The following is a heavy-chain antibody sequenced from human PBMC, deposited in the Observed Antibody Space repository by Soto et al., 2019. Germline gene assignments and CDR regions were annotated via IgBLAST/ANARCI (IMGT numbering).Heavy chain of an antibody. CDR2: INAGNGNT. V-gene: IGHV1-3*01. CDR3: AVYSSSWAFDY. J-gene: IGHJ4*02. Sequence: GASAKVSCKASGYTFTSYAMHWVRQAPGQRLEWMGWINAGNGNTKYSQKFQGRVTITRDTSASTAYMELSSLRSEDTAVYYCAVYSSSWAFDYWGQGTLVTVSS. D-gene: IGHD6-13*01. CDR1: GYTFTSYA.